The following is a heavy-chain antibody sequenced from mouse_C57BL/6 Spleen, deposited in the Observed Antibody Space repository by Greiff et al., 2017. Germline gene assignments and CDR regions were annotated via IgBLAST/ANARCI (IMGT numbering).Heavy chain of an antibody. CDR2: IYPSDSET. CDR1: GYTFTSYW. Sequence: QVQLQQPGAELVRPGSSVKLSCKASGYTFTSYWMDWVKQRPGQGLEWIGNIYPSDSETHYNQKFKDKATLTVDKSSSTAYMQLSSLTSEDSAVXYCARIRDWYFDVWGTGTTVTVSS. J-gene: IGHJ1*03. V-gene: IGHV1-61*01. CDR3: ARIRDWYFDV.